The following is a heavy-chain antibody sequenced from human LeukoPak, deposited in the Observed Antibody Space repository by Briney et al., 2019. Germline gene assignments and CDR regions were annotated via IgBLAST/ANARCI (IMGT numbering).Heavy chain of an antibody. D-gene: IGHD1-26*01. V-gene: IGHV1-18*01. CDR3: ARDRGYSGSYWGGQVDY. J-gene: IGHJ4*02. CDR2: ISAYNGNT. CDR1: GSTFTSYG. Sequence: GASVKVSCKASGSTFTSYGISWVRQAPGQGLEWMGWISAYNGNTNYAQKLQGRVTMTTDTSTSTAYMELRSLRSDDTAAYYCARDRGYSGSYWGGQVDYWGQGTLVTVSS.